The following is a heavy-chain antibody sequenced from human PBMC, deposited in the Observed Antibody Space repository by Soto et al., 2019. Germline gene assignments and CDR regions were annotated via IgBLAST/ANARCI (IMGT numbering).Heavy chain of an antibody. CDR2: IIPIFGTA. CDR3: ARGGYSYGLYYYYYGMDV. D-gene: IGHD5-18*01. CDR1: GGTFSSYA. J-gene: IGHJ6*02. Sequence: QLQLVQSGAEVKKPGSSVKVSCKASGGTFSSYAISWVRQAPGQGLEWMGGIIPIFGTANYAQKFQGRVTITADESTSTAYMELSSLRSEDTAVYYCARGGYSYGLYYYYYGMDVWGQGTTVTVSS. V-gene: IGHV1-69*01.